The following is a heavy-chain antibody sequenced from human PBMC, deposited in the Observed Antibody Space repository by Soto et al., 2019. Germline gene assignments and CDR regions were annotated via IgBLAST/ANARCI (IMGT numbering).Heavy chain of an antibody. D-gene: IGHD2-15*01. CDR1: GGSISSNSHY. CDR2: IYYNGDT. V-gene: IGHV4-39*01. Sequence: ETLSLTCSVSGGSISSNSHYWVWIRQPPGKGLEWIGSIYYNGDTYYNPSLKSRVTISVDTSKNQFSVKLNSVTAADTAVYYCARHQSIVVVTAARAFDIWGQGXMVTVSS. J-gene: IGHJ3*02. CDR3: ARHQSIVVVTAARAFDI.